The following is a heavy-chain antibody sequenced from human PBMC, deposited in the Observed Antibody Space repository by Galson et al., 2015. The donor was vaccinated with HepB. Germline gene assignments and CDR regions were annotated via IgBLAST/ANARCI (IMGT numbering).Heavy chain of an antibody. J-gene: IGHJ4*02. D-gene: IGHD3-3*01. CDR1: GGTFSSYA. CDR2: IIPIFGTA. Sequence: SVKVSCKASGGTFSSYAISWVRQAPGQGLEWMGGIIPIFGTANYAQKFQGRVTITADESTSTAYTELSSLRSEDTAVYYCASTSGRLRFLEWLLTFWGQGTLVTVSS. CDR3: ASTSGRLRFLEWLLTF. V-gene: IGHV1-69*13.